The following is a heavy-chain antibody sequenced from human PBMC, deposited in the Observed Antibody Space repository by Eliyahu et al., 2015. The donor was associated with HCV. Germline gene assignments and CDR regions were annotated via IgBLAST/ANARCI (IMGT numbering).Heavy chain of an antibody. D-gene: IGHD3-10*01. CDR1: XFXFSTYW. J-gene: IGHJ3*02. V-gene: IGHV3-7*01. Sequence: EVQLVESGGGLVQPGGSLRLSXAASXFXFSTYWXTWVRQAPGKGLEWVANIKKXGSEKQYVDSVKGRFTISRDNAKNSLDLQMDSLRAEDTAVYYCARGATLIRGVMIGLVFDMWGQGTTAIVSS. CDR2: IKKXGSEK. CDR3: ARGATLIRGVMIGLVFDM.